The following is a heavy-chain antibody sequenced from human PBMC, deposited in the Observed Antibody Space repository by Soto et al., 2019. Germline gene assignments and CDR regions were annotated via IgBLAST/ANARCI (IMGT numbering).Heavy chain of an antibody. CDR1: GFTFSSYG. CDR3: ARDYYDFWSGYYYYYYYMDV. CDR2: IWYDGSNK. J-gene: IGHJ6*03. Sequence: GGSLRLSCAASGFTFSSYGMHWVRQAPGKGLEWVAVIWYDGSNKYYADSVKGRFTISRDNSKNTLYLQMNSLRAEDTAVYYCARDYYDFWSGYYYYYYYMDVWGKGTTVTVSS. V-gene: IGHV3-33*01. D-gene: IGHD3-3*01.